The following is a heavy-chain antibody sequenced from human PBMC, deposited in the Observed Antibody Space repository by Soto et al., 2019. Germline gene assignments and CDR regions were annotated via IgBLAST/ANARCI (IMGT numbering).Heavy chain of an antibody. CDR2: IYYSGST. V-gene: IGHV4-59*01. CDR1: GGSISSYC. CDR3: ARALHYYDSSGPKYYFDY. D-gene: IGHD3-22*01. J-gene: IGHJ4*02. Sequence: SETLSLTCTVSGGSISSYCWSWIRQPPGKGLEWIGYIYYSGSTNYNPSLKSRVTISVDTSKNQFSLKLSSVTAADTAVYYCARALHYYDSSGPKYYFDYWGQGTLVTVS.